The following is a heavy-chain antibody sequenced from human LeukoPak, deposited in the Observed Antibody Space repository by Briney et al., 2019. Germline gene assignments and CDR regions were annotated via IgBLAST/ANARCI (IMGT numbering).Heavy chain of an antibody. J-gene: IGHJ4*02. V-gene: IGHV1-2*02. CDR3: AREDWNDGCLDY. CDR1: GYTFTGYY. Sequence: ASVKVSCKASGYTFTGYYMHWVRQAPGQGLEWMGWINPNSGGTNYAQKFQGRVTMTTDTSTSTAYMELRSLRSDDTAVYYCAREDWNDGCLDYWGQGTLVTVSS. CDR2: INPNSGGT. D-gene: IGHD1-1*01.